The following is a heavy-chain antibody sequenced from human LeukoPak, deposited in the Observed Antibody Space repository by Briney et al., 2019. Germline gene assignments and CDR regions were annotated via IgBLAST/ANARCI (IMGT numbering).Heavy chain of an antibody. CDR1: GVIFSSAR. CDR2: IRSGGRT. J-gene: IGHJ4*02. Sequence: GGSLRLSCAASGVIFSSARMNWVRQAPRKGGGWVGRIRSGGRTDYAALVKGRFTISRDDSEDPLYLQMNSLNTKDTAVYYCTTAVPTALPPIDFWGQGNLVTVSS. D-gene: IGHD1-26*01. V-gene: IGHV3-15*01. CDR3: TTAVPTALPPIDF.